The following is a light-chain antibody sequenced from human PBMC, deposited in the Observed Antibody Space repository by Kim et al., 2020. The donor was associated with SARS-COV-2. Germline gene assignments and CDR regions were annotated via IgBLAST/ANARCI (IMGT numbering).Light chain of an antibody. J-gene: IGLJ2*01. Sequence: GQWVTIACSRSNSTVGRKAVSWYQQFPGTDPKLLIDSSNQRPSGVPDRFSGSKSGTSPSRAISGLQSEDEAYYYCASWDDSLNGPIFGGGTQLTVL. CDR3: ASWDDSLNGPI. CDR2: SSN. V-gene: IGLV1-44*01. CDR1: NSTVGRKA.